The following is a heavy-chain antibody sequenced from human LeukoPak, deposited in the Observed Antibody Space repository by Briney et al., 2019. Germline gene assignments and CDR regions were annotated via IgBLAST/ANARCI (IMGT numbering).Heavy chain of an antibody. D-gene: IGHD1-26*01. J-gene: IGHJ6*03. CDR3: ARSGGYYFYMDV. CDR1: GYTFSNSG. V-gene: IGHV1-18*01. CDR2: ISTYSGTT. Sequence: ASVKVSCKASGYTFSNSGISWVRQAPGQGLEWMGWISTYSGTTNYAHNLQGRLTMATDTSTSTAYMELRNLKSDDTAVYYCARSGGYYFYMDVWGKGTTVTVSS.